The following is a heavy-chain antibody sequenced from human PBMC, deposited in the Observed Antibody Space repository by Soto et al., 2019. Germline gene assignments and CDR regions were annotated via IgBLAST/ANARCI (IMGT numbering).Heavy chain of an antibody. V-gene: IGHV3-30*03. J-gene: IGHJ3*02. Sequence: PGGSLRLSCAASGFTFSSYGMHWVRQAPDKGLEWVAVISYDGSNKYYADSVKGRFTISRDNSKNTLYLQMNSLRAEDTAVYYCARGGYSSSWYPDAFDIWGQGTMVTVSS. CDR1: GFTFSSYG. CDR3: ARGGYSSSWYPDAFDI. D-gene: IGHD6-13*01. CDR2: ISYDGSNK.